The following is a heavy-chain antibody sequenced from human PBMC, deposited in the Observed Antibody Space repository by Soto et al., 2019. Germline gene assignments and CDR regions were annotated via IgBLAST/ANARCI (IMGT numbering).Heavy chain of an antibody. Sequence: ASVKVSCKVSGYTFTGYYMHWVRQAPGQWLEWKGWINPNRGGTNYAQKFQGWVNMTRDTSISTAYMELSRLRSDDTAVYYCARDTGGKHDFWSGYYTRSEPHYGMDVWGQGTTVTVSS. CDR3: ARDTGGKHDFWSGYYTRSEPHYGMDV. CDR2: INPNRGGT. V-gene: IGHV1-2*04. D-gene: IGHD3-3*01. J-gene: IGHJ6*02. CDR1: GYTFTGYY.